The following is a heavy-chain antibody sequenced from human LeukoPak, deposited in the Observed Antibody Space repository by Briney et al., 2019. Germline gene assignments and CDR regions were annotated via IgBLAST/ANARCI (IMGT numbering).Heavy chain of an antibody. CDR1: GFTFDDYA. V-gene: IGHV3-9*01. CDR3: AKDTYSGSYYGYYGMDV. Sequence: GGSLRLSCAASGFTFDDYAMHWVRQAPGKGLEWVSGISWNSGSIGYADSVKGRFTISRDNAKNSLYLQMNSLRAEDTALYYCAKDTYSGSYYGYYGMDVWGQGTTVTVSS. J-gene: IGHJ6*02. CDR2: ISWNSGSI. D-gene: IGHD1-26*01.